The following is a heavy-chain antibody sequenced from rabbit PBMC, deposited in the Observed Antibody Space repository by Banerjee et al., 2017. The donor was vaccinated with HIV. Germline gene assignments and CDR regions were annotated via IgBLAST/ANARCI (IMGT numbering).Heavy chain of an antibody. CDR1: GVSFSFSSY. CDR2: IEVGSSDFT. CDR3: ARDTSSSFSSYGMDL. D-gene: IGHD1-1*01. Sequence: EESGGGLVKPGASLTLTCTASGVSFSFSSYMCWVRQAPGKGLEWIACIEVGSSDFTYYASWAKGRFTISKTSSTTVTLQVTRLTAADAATYFCARDTSSSFSSYGMDLWGPGTLVTVS. V-gene: IGHV1S40*01. J-gene: IGHJ6*01.